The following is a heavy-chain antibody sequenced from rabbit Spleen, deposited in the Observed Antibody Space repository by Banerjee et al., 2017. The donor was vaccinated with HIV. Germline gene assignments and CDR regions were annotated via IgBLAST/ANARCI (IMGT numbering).Heavy chain of an antibody. CDR3: ARGGGL. CDR1: GFDLNSYYY. J-gene: IGHJ4*01. CDR2: IDPVFGSA. V-gene: IGHV1S40*01. Sequence: QSLEESGGDLVKPGASLTLTCTASGFDLNSYYYMYWVRQPPGKGLEWIGYIDPVFGSAYYASWVNGRFSISRENTQNTVSLQLNSLTAADTATYFCARGGGLWGPGTLVTVS.